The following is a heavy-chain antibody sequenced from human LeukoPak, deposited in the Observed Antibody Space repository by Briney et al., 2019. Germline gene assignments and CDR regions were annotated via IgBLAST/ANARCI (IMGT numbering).Heavy chain of an antibody. CDR2: INHSGST. Sequence: SETLSLTCTVSNYSISSGYYWGWIRQPPGKGLEWIGEINHSGSTNYNPSLKSRVTISVDTSKNQFSLKLSSVTAADTAVYYCARRINWFDPWGQGTLVTVSS. J-gene: IGHJ5*02. CDR3: ARRINWFDP. CDR1: NYSISSGYY. V-gene: IGHV4-38-2*02.